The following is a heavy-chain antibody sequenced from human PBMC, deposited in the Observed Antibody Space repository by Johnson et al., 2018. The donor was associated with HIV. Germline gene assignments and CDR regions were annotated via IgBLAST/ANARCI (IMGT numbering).Heavy chain of an antibody. CDR1: GFTFSTYD. J-gene: IGHJ3*01. V-gene: IGHV3-33*06. Sequence: VQLVESGGGVVQPGTSLRLSCAASGFTFSTYDMHWVRQAPGKGLEWVAVARSDEVTKYYTDSVKGRFTISRDNSQNTLYLQMNNLRDEDTSVYYCAKDFGSRSWHAFDVWGQGTMVTVSS. D-gene: IGHD6-13*01. CDR2: ARSDEVTK. CDR3: AKDFGSRSWHAFDV.